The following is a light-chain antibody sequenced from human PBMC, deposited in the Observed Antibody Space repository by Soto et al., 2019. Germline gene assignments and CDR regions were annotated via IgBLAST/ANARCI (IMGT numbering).Light chain of an antibody. J-gene: IGKJ1*01. V-gene: IGKV3-20*01. CDR1: QSVSASY. Sequence: EVVLTQSPGTLSLSPGERATLSCRASQSVSASYLAWYQQKPGQAPRLLIYGASSRASGIPDRFSGSGSGTDFTLTIRRLEPEDLAVYDCQQYDSSTRTFGQGTKVEIK. CDR2: GAS. CDR3: QQYDSSTRT.